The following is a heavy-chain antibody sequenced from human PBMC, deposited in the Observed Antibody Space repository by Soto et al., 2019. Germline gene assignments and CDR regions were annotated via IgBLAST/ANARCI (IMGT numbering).Heavy chain of an antibody. CDR3: ARTPYFYASSGATYQFDY. CDR2: ISYDGANK. V-gene: IGHV3-30-3*01. J-gene: IGHJ4*02. D-gene: IGHD3-22*01. Sequence: QVQLVESGGGVVQPGRSLRLSCAASGFTFNDYAMHWVRQAPGKGLEWVAVISYDGANKYYADSVKGRFTISRDDSKNTLYLQMNSLRAEDTAVYYCARTPYFYASSGATYQFDYWGQGTLVTISS. CDR1: GFTFNDYA.